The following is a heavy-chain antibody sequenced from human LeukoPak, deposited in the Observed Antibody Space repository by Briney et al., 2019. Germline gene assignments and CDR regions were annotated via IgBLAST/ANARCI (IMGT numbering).Heavy chain of an antibody. Sequence: GGSLRLSCAASGFTFSNYGMHWVRRAPGKGLEWVAVIWYDGSNENYADSVKGRFTISRDNSKNTLYLQMNSLRVEDTAVYYCAAFQRGDYGEYFQHWGPGTLVTVSS. D-gene: IGHD4-17*01. CDR3: AAFQRGDYGEYFQH. J-gene: IGHJ1*01. V-gene: IGHV3-30*02. CDR2: IWYDGSNE. CDR1: GFTFSNYG.